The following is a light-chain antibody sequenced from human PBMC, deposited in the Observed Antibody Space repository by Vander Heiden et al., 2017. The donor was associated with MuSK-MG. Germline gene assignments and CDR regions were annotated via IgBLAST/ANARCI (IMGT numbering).Light chain of an antibody. V-gene: IGKV4-1*01. Sequence: DIVMTQSPDSLAVSLGERATINCKSSQSVLYSSNNKNYLAWYQQKPGQPPKLLIYWASTRESGVPDRFSGSGSGTDFTLTISSLHAEDVTVYYCQRDDGTPWTFGQGTKVEIK. CDR2: WAS. CDR1: QSVLYSSNNKNY. J-gene: IGKJ1*01. CDR3: QRDDGTPWT.